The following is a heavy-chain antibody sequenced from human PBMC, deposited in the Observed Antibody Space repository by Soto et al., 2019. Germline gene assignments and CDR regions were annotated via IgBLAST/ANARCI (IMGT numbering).Heavy chain of an antibody. D-gene: IGHD2-8*01. CDR2: IYPGDSDT. V-gene: IGHV5-51*01. CDR3: ALRSVHTKDSYGMDV. Sequence: PGESLKISCKGSGYSFTSYWIGWVRQMPGKGLEWMGIIYPGDSDTRYSPSFQGQVTISADKSISTAYLQWSSLKASDTAMYYCALRSVHTKDSYGMDVWGQGTTVTVSS. J-gene: IGHJ6*02. CDR1: GYSFTSYW.